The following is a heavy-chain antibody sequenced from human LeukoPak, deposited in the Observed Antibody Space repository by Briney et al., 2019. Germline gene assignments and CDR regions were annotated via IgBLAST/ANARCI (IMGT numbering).Heavy chain of an antibody. Sequence: GGSLRLSCAASGFTFSSYAMSWVRQAPGKGLEGVSGISETGHTTYYADSVKGRFTVSRDNSDNTLYLQMTSLRAEDTAVYYCAKGVRRYPEPSSWSCFDYWGQGTLVTVSS. D-gene: IGHD6-13*01. V-gene: IGHV3-23*01. CDR2: ISETGHTT. CDR3: AKGVRRYPEPSSWSCFDY. J-gene: IGHJ4*02. CDR1: GFTFSSYA.